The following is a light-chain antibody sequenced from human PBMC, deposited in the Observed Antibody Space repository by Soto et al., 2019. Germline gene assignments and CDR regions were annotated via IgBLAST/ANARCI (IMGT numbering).Light chain of an antibody. Sequence: QSVLTQPASVSGSPGQSITISCTGTSSDVGGYKYVSWYQHYPGKAPKLMIYEVTNRPSGVSTRFSGSKSGNTASLTISGLQAEDEADYFCSSYASSGTPFVFGTGTKVTVL. V-gene: IGLV2-14*01. CDR2: EVT. CDR3: SSYASSGTPFV. CDR1: SSDVGGYKY. J-gene: IGLJ1*01.